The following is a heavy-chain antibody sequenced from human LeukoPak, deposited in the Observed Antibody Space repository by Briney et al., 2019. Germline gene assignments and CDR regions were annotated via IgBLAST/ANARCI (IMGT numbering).Heavy chain of an antibody. CDR3: ARHKHGWDRWLRYDYYYYMDV. CDR2: IYYSGST. Sequence: SETLSLTCTVSGGSISSSSYYWGWIRQPPGKGLEWIGSIYYSGSTYYNPSLKSRVTIFVDTSKNQFSLKLSSVTAADTAVYYCARHKHGWDRWLRYDYYYYMDVWGKGTTVTVSS. V-gene: IGHV4-39*01. J-gene: IGHJ6*03. D-gene: IGHD5-12*01. CDR1: GGSISSSSYY.